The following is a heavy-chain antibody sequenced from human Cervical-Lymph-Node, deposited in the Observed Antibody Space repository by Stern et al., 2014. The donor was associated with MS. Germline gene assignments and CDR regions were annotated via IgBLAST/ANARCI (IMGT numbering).Heavy chain of an antibody. CDR2: VRTKTYGETT. D-gene: IGHD3-3*01. CDR3: TLQDSSTWFGYY. Sequence: EVQLVESGGALVKPGRSLTLSCTGSGFTFGDHVMSWFRQAPGKGLDWVGLVRTKTYGETTEYATSVKGRFTISRDDSESVAYPQMNSLKTEDTAVYYCTLQDSSTWFGYYWGPGTLVSVSS. J-gene: IGHJ4*01. V-gene: IGHV3-49*05. CDR1: GFTFGDHV.